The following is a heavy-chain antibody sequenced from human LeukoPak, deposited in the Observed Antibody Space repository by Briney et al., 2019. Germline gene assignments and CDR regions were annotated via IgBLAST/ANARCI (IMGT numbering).Heavy chain of an antibody. CDR2: IYYSGST. V-gene: IGHV4-39*01. J-gene: IGHJ4*02. CDR3: ARQHVGTGQFDY. CDR1: GGSISSSTYY. Sequence: PSETLSLTCTVSGGSISSSTYYWGWIRQPPGKGLEWIGSIYYSGSTYYNPSLKSRVTISVDTSKNQFSLKLSSVTAADAAAYYCARQHVGTGQFDYWGQGTLVIVSS. D-gene: IGHD1-1*01.